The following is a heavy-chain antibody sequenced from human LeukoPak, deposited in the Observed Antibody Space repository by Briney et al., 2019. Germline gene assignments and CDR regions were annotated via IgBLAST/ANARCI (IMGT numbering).Heavy chain of an antibody. Sequence: AGGSLRLSCAASGFTFSNAWMSWVRQAPGKGLEWVGRIKSKADGGTTDYAAPVKGSFTISRDDSKNMVYLQMNSLKTEDTAVYFCTTPPAYYLFFEFFHHWGQGTLVTVSS. CDR3: TTPPAYYLFFEFFHH. V-gene: IGHV3-15*01. CDR1: GFTFSNAW. D-gene: IGHD3-3*01. CDR2: IKSKADGGTT. J-gene: IGHJ1*01.